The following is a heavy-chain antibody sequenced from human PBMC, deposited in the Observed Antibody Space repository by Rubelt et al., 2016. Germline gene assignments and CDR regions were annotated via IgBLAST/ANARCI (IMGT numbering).Heavy chain of an antibody. V-gene: IGHV4-39*07. Sequence: QLQLQESGPGLVKPSETLALTCPVSGGSISSNNYYWGWIRQPPGKGLEWIGTIYYSGSTYYNPSLKSRVTISVDTSKNQFSLKLSSLTAADTAVYYGARDKDYGDSYDAFDIWGQGTMVTVVS. CDR2: IYYSGST. CDR3: ARDKDYGDSYDAFDI. J-gene: IGHJ3*02. D-gene: IGHD4-17*01. CDR1: GGSISSNNYY.